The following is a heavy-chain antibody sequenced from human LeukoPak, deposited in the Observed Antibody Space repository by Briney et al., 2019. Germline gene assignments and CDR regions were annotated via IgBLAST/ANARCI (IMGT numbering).Heavy chain of an antibody. V-gene: IGHV1-2*02. CDR1: GYTFTCYY. CDR3: ARGGIRIAVAGRGDY. D-gene: IGHD6-19*01. CDR2: INPNSGGT. J-gene: IGHJ4*02. Sequence: ASVKVSCKASGYTFTCYYMHWVRQAPGQGLEWMGWINPNSGGTNYAQKFQGRVTMTRDTSISTAYMELSRLRSDDTAVYYCARGGIRIAVAGRGDYWGQGTLVTVSS.